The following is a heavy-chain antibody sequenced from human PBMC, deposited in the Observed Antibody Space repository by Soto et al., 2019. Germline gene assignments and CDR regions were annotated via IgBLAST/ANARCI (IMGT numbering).Heavy chain of an antibody. CDR3: AGYLWWTYRYFHY. V-gene: IGHV3-53*01. CDR2: SQNSGSI. D-gene: IGHD3-16*01. Sequence: PGGSLRLSCAASGFTVSSNFMSWVRQAPGKGLEWISGISQNSGSIYYIESVRGRFTISRDNSKNTLFLQMNTLRVEDTAIYYCAGYLWWTYRYFHYWGQGTPVTVSS. J-gene: IGHJ4*02. CDR1: GFTVSSNF.